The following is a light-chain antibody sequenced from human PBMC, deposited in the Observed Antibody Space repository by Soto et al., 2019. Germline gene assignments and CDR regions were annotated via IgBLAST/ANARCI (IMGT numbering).Light chain of an antibody. Sequence: DIQMTQSPSFLSASVGDRVTISCRASQAINTYLNWYQQKPGKAPKLLIYGTSDLQNGVPSRFSGGVSATDFTLTISSLQPEDFATYYCQQSYSTLLITFGQGTRREV. CDR1: QAINTY. CDR2: GTS. V-gene: IGKV1-39*01. J-gene: IGKJ5*01. CDR3: QQSYSTLLIT.